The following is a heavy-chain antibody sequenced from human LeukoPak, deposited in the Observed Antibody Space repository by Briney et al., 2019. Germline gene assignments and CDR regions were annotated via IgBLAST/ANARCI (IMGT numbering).Heavy chain of an antibody. D-gene: IGHD2-21*01. CDR1: GGSISSSN. CDR3: ARLFGSDGY. CDR2: ISSNGDVT. J-gene: IGHJ4*02. Sequence: ETLSLSCAVSGGSISSSNWWSWVRQAPGKGLEWAAYISSNGDVTHYADSVKGRFTISRDNAKNLLYLQMNSLRAEDTAVYYCARLFGSDGYWGQGTLVTVSS. V-gene: IGHV3-48*01.